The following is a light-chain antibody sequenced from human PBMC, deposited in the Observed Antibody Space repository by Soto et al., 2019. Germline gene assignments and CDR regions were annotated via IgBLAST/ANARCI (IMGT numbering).Light chain of an antibody. CDR3: QQRSNWPPWT. V-gene: IGKV3-11*01. CDR1: QSVSSY. CDR2: DAS. Sequence: EIVLTQSPATLSLSPGERATLSCRASQSVSSYLAWYQQNPGQAPRLLLYDASNRAIGIPARFSGSGPGTDFTLTISSLEPEDFAVYYCQQRSNWPPWTFGQGTKVEIK. J-gene: IGKJ1*01.